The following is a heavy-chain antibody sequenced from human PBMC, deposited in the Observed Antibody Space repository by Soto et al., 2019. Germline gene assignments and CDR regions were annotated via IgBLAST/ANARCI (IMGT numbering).Heavy chain of an antibody. J-gene: IGHJ3*02. CDR1: GFTFSSYG. Sequence: PGGSLRLSCAASGFTFSSYGMHWVRQAPGKGLEWVAVIWYDGSNKYYADSVKGRFTISRDNSKNTLYLQMNSLRAEDTAVYYCARDPGDTAMVRFAFDIWGQGTMVTVSS. V-gene: IGHV3-33*01. CDR3: ARDPGDTAMVRFAFDI. D-gene: IGHD5-18*01. CDR2: IWYDGSNK.